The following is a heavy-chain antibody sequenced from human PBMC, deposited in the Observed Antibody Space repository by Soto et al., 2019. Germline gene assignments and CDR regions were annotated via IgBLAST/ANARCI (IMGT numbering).Heavy chain of an antibody. CDR1: GFTFSEYS. CDR2: ISSDGDIT. V-gene: IGHV3-64D*06. CDR3: VKFSTFYDILTGYYSTNFFDP. Sequence: GGSLRLSCSASGFTFSEYSMHWVRQAAGKGLQYVSTISSDGDITYYADSVKGRFTISRDNSKNTLYLQMNSLRPEDTAVYYCVKFSTFYDILTGYYSTNFFDPWGQGTLVTVSS. J-gene: IGHJ5*02. D-gene: IGHD3-9*01.